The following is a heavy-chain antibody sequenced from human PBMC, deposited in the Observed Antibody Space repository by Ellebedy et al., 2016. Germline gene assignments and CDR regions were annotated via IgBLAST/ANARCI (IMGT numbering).Heavy chain of an antibody. V-gene: IGHV3-30*18. Sequence: GESLKISXEASGFTFGTYGMHWVRQAPDKGLEWVAVISYDGSKIHYADSVKGRFTISRDNSKNTVYLQINSLRVEDTAVYYCAKNLGSTPPFDSWGQGTLVTVSS. CDR2: ISYDGSKI. J-gene: IGHJ4*02. CDR3: AKNLGSTPPFDS. CDR1: GFTFGTYG. D-gene: IGHD2-15*01.